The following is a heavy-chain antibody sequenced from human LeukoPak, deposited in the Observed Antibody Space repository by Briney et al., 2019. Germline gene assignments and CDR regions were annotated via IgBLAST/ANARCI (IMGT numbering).Heavy chain of an antibody. CDR1: GYTFTGYY. D-gene: IGHD5-12*01. V-gene: IGHV1-2*02. J-gene: IGHJ4*02. Sequence: ASVKVSCKASGYTFTGYYIHWVRQAPGQGLEWMGWINPNSGGTNYAQNFQGRVTLTRDTSISTAYMELSRLRSDDTVVYYCAREMNSGYDEGGLEYWGQGTLVTVSS. CDR3: AREMNSGYDEGGLEY. CDR2: INPNSGGT.